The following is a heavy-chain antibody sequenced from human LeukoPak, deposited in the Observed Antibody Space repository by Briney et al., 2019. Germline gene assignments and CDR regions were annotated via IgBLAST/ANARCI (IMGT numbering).Heavy chain of an antibody. CDR1: GGTFSSYA. J-gene: IGHJ4*02. D-gene: IGHD4-17*01. CDR3: AITTVTKENDY. Sequence: ASVKVSCKASGGTFSSYAISWVRQAPGQGLEWMGVIIPIFGTANYAQKFQGRVTITADESTSTAYMELSSLRSEDTAVYYCAITTVTKENDYWGQGTLVTVSS. CDR2: IIPIFGTA. V-gene: IGHV1-69*13.